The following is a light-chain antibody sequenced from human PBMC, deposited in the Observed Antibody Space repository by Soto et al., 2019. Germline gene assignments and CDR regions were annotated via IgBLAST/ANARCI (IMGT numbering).Light chain of an antibody. CDR1: SSDVGGYNY. V-gene: IGLV2-8*01. CDR3: NSYTGRDKAVV. Sequence: QSALTQPPSASGSPGQSVTISCTGTSSDVGGYNYVSWYRQHPGKAPKLMIYEVSKRPSGVPDRFSASKSGNTASLTVSGLQAEDEADYYCNSYTGRDKAVVFGGGTKLTVL. J-gene: IGLJ2*01. CDR2: EVS.